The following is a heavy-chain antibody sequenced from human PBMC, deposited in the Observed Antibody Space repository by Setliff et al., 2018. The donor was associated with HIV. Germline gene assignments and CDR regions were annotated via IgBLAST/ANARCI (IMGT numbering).Heavy chain of an antibody. D-gene: IGHD6-19*01. Sequence: ASVKVSCKASGYTFTSYGISWVRQAPGQGLEWMGWISAYIGNTNYAQKLQGRVTMTTDTSTSTAYMELRSLRSDDTAVYYCARDSLPYSSGPLHYYYYMDVWGKGTTVTVSS. CDR2: ISAYIGNT. J-gene: IGHJ6*03. CDR1: GYTFTSYG. V-gene: IGHV1-18*01. CDR3: ARDSLPYSSGPLHYYYYMDV.